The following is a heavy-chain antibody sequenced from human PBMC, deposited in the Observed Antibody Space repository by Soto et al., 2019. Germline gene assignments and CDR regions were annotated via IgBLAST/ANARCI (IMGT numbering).Heavy chain of an antibody. CDR3: ARGAYYYNGCCYYHY. CDR2: ISDSGRPT. V-gene: IGHV3-23*01. CDR1: GFDFSYYA. Sequence: PGGSLRLSCAASGFDFSYYAMGWVRQAPGKGLEWVSCISDSGRPTYYADSVKGRFTVSRDNSKDTLYLLMNSLRAEDTARYYCARGAYYYNGCCYYHYWGQGTLVTVSS. J-gene: IGHJ4*02. D-gene: IGHD3-10*01.